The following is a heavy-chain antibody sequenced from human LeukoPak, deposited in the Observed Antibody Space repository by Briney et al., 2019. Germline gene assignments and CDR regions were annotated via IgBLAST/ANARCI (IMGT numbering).Heavy chain of an antibody. CDR1: GFTFSSYA. V-gene: IGHV3-30-3*01. Sequence: GSLRLSCAASGFTFSSYAMHWVRQAPGKGLEWVAVISYDGSNKYYADSVKGRFTISRDNSKNTLYLQMNSLRAEDTAVYYCARDSTYYDYVWGSYRYALDAFDIWGQGTMVTVSS. CDR2: ISYDGSNK. CDR3: ARDSTYYDYVWGSYRYALDAFDI. D-gene: IGHD3-16*02. J-gene: IGHJ3*02.